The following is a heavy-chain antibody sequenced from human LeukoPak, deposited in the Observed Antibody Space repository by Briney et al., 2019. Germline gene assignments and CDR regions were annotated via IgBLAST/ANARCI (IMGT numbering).Heavy chain of an antibody. J-gene: IGHJ4*02. CDR1: GYTFTSYY. CDR2: INPSGGST. D-gene: IGHD3-22*01. V-gene: IGHV1-46*01. CDR3: ARNGVYYDSSGYVFDY. Sequence: ASVKVSCKASGYTFTSYYMHWVRQAPGQGLEWMGIINPSGGSTSYAQKFQGRVTMTRDTSTSTVYMELSSLRSEDTAVYYCARNGVYYDSSGYVFDYWGQGTLVTVPS.